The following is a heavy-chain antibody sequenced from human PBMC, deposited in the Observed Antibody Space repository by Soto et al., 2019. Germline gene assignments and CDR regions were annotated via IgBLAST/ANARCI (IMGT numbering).Heavy chain of an antibody. V-gene: IGHV1-18*01. CDR3: ARDSSGWPLY. D-gene: IGHD6-19*01. J-gene: IGHJ4*02. CDR2: ISAYNGNT. CDR1: GYTFTSHD. Sequence: ASVKVSCKASGYTFTSHDINWVRQAPGQGLEWMGWISAYNGNTNYAQKLQGRVTMTTDTSTSTAYMELRSLRSDDTAVYYCARDSSGWPLYWGQGTLVTVSS.